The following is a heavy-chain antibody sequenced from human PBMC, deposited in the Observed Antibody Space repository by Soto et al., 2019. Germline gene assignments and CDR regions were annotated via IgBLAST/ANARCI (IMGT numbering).Heavy chain of an antibody. Sequence: GASVKVSCKASGGTFSSYAISWVRQAPGQGLEWMGGIIPIFGTANYAQKFQGRVTITADESTSTAYMELRSLRSDDTAVYYCARGGVGGSYPADYWGQGTLVTVSS. D-gene: IGHD1-26*01. CDR2: IIPIFGTA. CDR3: ARGGVGGSYPADY. CDR1: GGTFSSYA. J-gene: IGHJ4*02. V-gene: IGHV1-69*13.